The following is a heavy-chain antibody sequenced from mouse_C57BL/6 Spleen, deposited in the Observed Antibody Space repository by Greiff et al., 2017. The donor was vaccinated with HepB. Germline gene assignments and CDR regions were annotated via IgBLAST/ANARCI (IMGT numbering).Heavy chain of an antibody. V-gene: IGHV10-1*01. CDR3: VRQRITTVVDYYAMDY. CDR1: GFSFNTYA. J-gene: IGHJ4*01. D-gene: IGHD1-1*01. Sequence: EVQLVESGGGLVQPKGSLKLSCAASGFSFNTYAMNWVRQAPGKGLEWVARIRSKSNNYATYYADSVKDRFTISRDDSESMLYLQMNNLKTEDTAMYYCVRQRITTVVDYYAMDYWGQGTSVTVSS. CDR2: IRSKSNNYAT.